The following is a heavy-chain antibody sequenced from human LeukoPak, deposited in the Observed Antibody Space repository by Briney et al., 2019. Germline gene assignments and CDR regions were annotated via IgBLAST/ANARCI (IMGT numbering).Heavy chain of an antibody. D-gene: IGHD2-2*01. J-gene: IGHJ5*02. CDR2: IIPIFGTA. CDR1: GGTFSSYA. Sequence: VASVKVSCEASGGTFSSYAISWVRQAPGQGLEWMGGIIPIFGTANYAQKFQGRVTITTDESTSTAYMELSSLRSEDTAVYYCARGVWGYCSSTSCPNWFDPWGQGTLVTVSS. V-gene: IGHV1-69*05. CDR3: ARGVWGYCSSTSCPNWFDP.